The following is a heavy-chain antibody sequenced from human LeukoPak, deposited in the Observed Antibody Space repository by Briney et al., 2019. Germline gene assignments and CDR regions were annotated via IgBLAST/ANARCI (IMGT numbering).Heavy chain of an antibody. CDR1: GYTFTGYH. J-gene: IGHJ4*02. D-gene: IGHD3-10*01. V-gene: IGHV1-2*02. CDR3: ARERYGPGNYGIDY. Sequence: ASVKVSCKASGYTFTGYHMHWVRQAPGQGLEWMGCINPNSGDTNYAQRFQGRVTMTRDTSITTAYMELSSLRSDDTAVYYCARERYGPGNYGIDYWGQGTRVTVSS. CDR2: INPNSGDT.